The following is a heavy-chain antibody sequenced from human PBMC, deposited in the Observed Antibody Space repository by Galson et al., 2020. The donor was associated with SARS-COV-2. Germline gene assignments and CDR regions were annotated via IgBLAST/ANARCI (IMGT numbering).Heavy chain of an antibody. CDR3: ATQSAGGWFDP. D-gene: IGHD3-3*01. J-gene: IGHJ5*02. Sequence: SETLSLTCTVSGGSVSTDNYYWSWIRQPAGKGLEWIGRIYTSGSTNYNPSLKSRVTISLDTSANQFSLKLSSVTAADTAVYYCATQSAGGWFDPWGQGTLVTVSS. V-gene: IGHV4-61*02. CDR1: GGSVSTDNYY. CDR2: IYTSGST.